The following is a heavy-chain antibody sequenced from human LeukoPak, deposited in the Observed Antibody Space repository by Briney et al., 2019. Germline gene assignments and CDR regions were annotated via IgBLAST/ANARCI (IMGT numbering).Heavy chain of an antibody. V-gene: IGHV4-34*01. J-gene: IGHJ4*02. CDR2: INHSGST. D-gene: IGHD2-2*02. CDR1: GGPFSGYY. CDR3: ARGYQDIVVVPAAILDFDY. Sequence: SETLSLTCAVYGGPFSGYYWSWIRQPPGKGLEWIGEINHSGSTNYNPSLKSRVTISVDTSKNQFSLKLSSVTAADTAVYYCARGYQDIVVVPAAILDFDYWGQGTLVTVSS.